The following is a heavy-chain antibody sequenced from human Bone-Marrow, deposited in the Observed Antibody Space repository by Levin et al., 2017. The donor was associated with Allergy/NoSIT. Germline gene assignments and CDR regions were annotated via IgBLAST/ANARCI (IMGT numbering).Heavy chain of an antibody. J-gene: IGHJ4*02. Sequence: PSETLSLTCTVSGGSISSYYWSWIRQPPGKGLEWIGYIYYSGSTNYNPSLKSRVTISVDTSKNQFSLKLSSVTAADTAVYYCARQGDHDYGDYAEVYWGQGTLVTVSS. D-gene: IGHD4-17*01. V-gene: IGHV4-59*08. CDR1: GGSISSYY. CDR3: ARQGDHDYGDYAEVY. CDR2: IYYSGST.